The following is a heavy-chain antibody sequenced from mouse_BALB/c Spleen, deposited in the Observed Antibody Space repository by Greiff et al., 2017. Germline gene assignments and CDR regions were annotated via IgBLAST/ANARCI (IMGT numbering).Heavy chain of an antibody. CDR1: GFTFSSYG. Sequence: VQLKESGGDLVKPGGSLKLSCAASGFTFSSYGMSWVRQTPDKRLEWVATISSGGSYTYYPDSVKGRFTISRDNAKNTLYLQMSSLKSEDTAMYYCARQLRYAMDYWGQGTSVTVSS. CDR2: ISSGGSYT. V-gene: IGHV5-6*01. J-gene: IGHJ4*01. CDR3: ARQLRYAMDY. D-gene: IGHD1-1*01.